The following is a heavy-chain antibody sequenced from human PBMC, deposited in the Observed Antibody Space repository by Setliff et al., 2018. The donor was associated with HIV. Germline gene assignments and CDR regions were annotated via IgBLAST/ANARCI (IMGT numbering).Heavy chain of an antibody. J-gene: IGHJ4*02. Sequence: GGSLRLSCTTSGFTFGDYGLSWVRQAPGKGLEWISFIKSKAYGETKEYAASVKGRFTISRDDSRNTLYLQMKSLKTEDTAVYYCTTEVFRQWLVGDYWGQGTLVTVSS. CDR2: IKSKAYGETK. CDR1: GFTFGDYG. D-gene: IGHD6-19*01. V-gene: IGHV3-49*04. CDR3: TTEVFRQWLVGDY.